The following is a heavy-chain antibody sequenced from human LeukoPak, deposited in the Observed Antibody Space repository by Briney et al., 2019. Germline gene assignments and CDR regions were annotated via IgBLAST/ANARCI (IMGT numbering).Heavy chain of an antibody. J-gene: IGHJ3*02. CDR3: VRGGIQVSGIEAFDI. Sequence: PGGSLRLSCAASGFTFRNYDMHWVRQFPGRGLEWVSAIGIADDTHYPDSVKGRFTISRENAKNSLYLQMNSLRDGDTAVYYCVRGGIQVSGIEAFDIWGQGTMVTVSS. V-gene: IGHV3-13*01. CDR1: GFTFRNYD. D-gene: IGHD5/OR15-5a*01. CDR2: IGIADDT.